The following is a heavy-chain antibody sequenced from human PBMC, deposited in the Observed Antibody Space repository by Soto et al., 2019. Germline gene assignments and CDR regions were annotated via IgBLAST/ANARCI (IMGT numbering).Heavy chain of an antibody. Sequence: QVHLVQSGAEVRRPGASVKVACKASGYTFSDHYIHWVRQAPGQGLEWMGWINPRDGDPNYAEKFQDWVTLSRDSSINTVYMELRRLRSDDTAVYYCLRGAGSLDFWGQGTLVTVSS. J-gene: IGHJ4*02. CDR3: LRGAGSLDF. CDR2: INPRDGDP. D-gene: IGHD6-25*01. V-gene: IGHV1-2*04. CDR1: GYTFSDHY.